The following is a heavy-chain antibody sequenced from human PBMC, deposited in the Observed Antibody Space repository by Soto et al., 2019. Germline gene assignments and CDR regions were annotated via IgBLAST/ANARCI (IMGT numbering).Heavy chain of an antibody. V-gene: IGHV3-21*01. CDR3: AREAHSGYDHSPNYDYDGMAV. J-gene: IGHJ6*02. Sequence: EVQLVESGGGLVKPGGSLRLSCAASGFTFSSYSMNWVRQAPGKGLEWVSSIRSSSSYIYYADSVKGRFTISRDNAKNSLYRQMNSRRAEDTAVDYCAREAHSGYDHSPNYDYDGMAVWGQGTTVTVSS. D-gene: IGHD5-12*01. CDR1: GFTFSSYS. CDR2: IRSSSSYI.